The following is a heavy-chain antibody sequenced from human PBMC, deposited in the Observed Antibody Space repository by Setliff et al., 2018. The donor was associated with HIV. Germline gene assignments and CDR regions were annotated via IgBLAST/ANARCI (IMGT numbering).Heavy chain of an antibody. J-gene: IGHJ3*02. Sequence: SETLSLTCAVYGGSFSGYYLSWIRQPPGKGLEWIGEIHDNGSTNYNPSRKSRVTIAVDTSKNQFSLKLSSVTAADTAVYYLARGVPYYNFWSGYYADDAFDIWGQGTMVTVSS. CDR1: GGSFSGYY. V-gene: IGHV4-34*01. CDR2: IHDNGST. CDR3: ARGVPYYNFWSGYYADDAFDI. D-gene: IGHD3-3*01.